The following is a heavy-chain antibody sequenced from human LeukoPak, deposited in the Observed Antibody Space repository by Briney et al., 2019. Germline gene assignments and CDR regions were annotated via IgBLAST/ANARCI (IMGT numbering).Heavy chain of an antibody. J-gene: IGHJ4*02. CDR1: GFTFSSYN. D-gene: IGHD6-19*01. CDR3: ARGLVRTSSGWFFGY. V-gene: IGHV3-48*04. CDR2: ISSSSSTT. Sequence: PGGSLRLSCAASGFTFSSYNMNWVRQAPGKGLEWVSYISSSSSTTHYADSVKGRFTISRDNAKNSLYLQMNSLRAEDTAVYYCARGLVRTSSGWFFGYWGQGTLITVSS.